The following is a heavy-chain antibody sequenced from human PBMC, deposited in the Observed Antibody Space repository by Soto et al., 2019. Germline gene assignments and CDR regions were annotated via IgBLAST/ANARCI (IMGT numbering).Heavy chain of an antibody. Sequence: GGSLRLSCAASGFTFSSYAMSWVRQAPGKGLEWVSAISGSGGSTYYADSVKGRFTISRDNSKNTLYLQMNSLRAEDTAVYYCAKGTYDILTGLIAPDAFDIWGQGTMVTVSS. CDR3: AKGTYDILTGLIAPDAFDI. CDR1: GFTFSSYA. D-gene: IGHD3-9*01. CDR2: ISGSGGST. V-gene: IGHV3-23*01. J-gene: IGHJ3*02.